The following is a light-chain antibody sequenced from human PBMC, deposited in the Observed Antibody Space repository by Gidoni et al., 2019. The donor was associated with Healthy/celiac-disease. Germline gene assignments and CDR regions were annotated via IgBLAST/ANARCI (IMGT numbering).Light chain of an antibody. CDR2: DAS. CDR1: QSVSSY. V-gene: IGKV3-11*01. J-gene: IGKJ1*01. Sequence: IVFTPSPATLSLSPGERATLSCRASQSVSSYLAWYQQKPGQSPRLLIYDASNRATGIPARFSGSGSGTDFTLTISSLEPEDFAVYYCQQRSNWPWTFXQXTKVEIK. CDR3: QQRSNWPWT.